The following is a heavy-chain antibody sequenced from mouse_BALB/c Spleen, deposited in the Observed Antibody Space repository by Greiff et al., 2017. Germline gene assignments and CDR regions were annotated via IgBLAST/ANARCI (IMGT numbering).Heavy chain of an antibody. V-gene: IGHV1-9*01. CDR2: ILPGSGST. D-gene: IGHD1-1*01. CDR3: ARFYVSSYLYAMDY. J-gene: IGHJ4*01. CDR1: GYTFSRYW. Sequence: QVQLQQSGAELMKPGASVKISCKATGYTFSRYWIQWVKQRPGHGLEWIGEILPGSGSTNYNAKFKGKATFTADTSSNTAYMQLSSLTSEASAVYFCARFYVSSYLYAMDYWGQGTSVTVS.